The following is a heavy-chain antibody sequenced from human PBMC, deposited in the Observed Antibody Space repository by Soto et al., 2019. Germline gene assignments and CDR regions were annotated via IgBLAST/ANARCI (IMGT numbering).Heavy chain of an antibody. V-gene: IGHV4-59*01. CDR2: IYYSGST. D-gene: IGHD3-10*01. Sequence: PSETLSLTCTVSGGSISSYYWSWIRQPPGKGLEWIGYIYYSGSTNYNPSLKSRVTISVDTSKNQFSLKLSSVTAADTAVYYCARLAGRFGELLWGGYYYYGMDVWGQGTTVTVSS. CDR1: GGSISSYY. J-gene: IGHJ6*02. CDR3: ARLAGRFGELLWGGYYYYGMDV.